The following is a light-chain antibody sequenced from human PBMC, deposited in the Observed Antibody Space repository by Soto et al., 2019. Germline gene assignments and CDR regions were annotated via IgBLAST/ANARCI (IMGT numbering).Light chain of an antibody. CDR1: SSDIGAYNF. V-gene: IGLV2-14*03. CDR2: DVN. J-gene: IGLJ2*01. Sequence: QSVLTQPASVSGSPLQSITISCTGTSSDIGAYNFVSWYQQHPGKAPKLMLYDVNIRPSGVSNRFSGSKSGNTASLTISGLQAEDEADYYCTSWKTSTTMIFGGGTKVAVL. CDR3: TSWKTSTTMI.